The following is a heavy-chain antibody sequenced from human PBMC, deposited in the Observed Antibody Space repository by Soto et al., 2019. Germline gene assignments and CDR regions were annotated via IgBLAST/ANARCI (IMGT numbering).Heavy chain of an antibody. J-gene: IGHJ4*02. CDR3: ARQVVDGAVAGAGSFDY. CDR1: GGSISSTSYY. CDR2: FYYSGST. V-gene: IGHV4-39*01. Sequence: PSETLSLTCAVYGGSISSTSYYWVWIRQPPGKGLEWIGSFYYSGSTYYNPSLKSRVTISVDTSENQFSLKLSSVTAADTAVYYCARQVVDGAVAGAGSFDYWGRGTLVTVSS. D-gene: IGHD6-19*01.